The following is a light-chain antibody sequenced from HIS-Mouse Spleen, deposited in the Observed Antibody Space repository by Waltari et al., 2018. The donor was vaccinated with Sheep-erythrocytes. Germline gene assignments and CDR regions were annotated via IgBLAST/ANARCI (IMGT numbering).Light chain of an antibody. V-gene: IGKV3-20*01. Sequence: EIVLTQSPGTLSLSPGERATLSCRASQSVSSSYLAWYQQKPGQAPRPLIYGASSRATGIPDRFRGSGSGKDFTLTISRLEPEDFAVYYCQQYGSSPRTFGQGTKVEIK. J-gene: IGKJ1*01. CDR1: QSVSSSY. CDR2: GAS. CDR3: QQYGSSPRT.